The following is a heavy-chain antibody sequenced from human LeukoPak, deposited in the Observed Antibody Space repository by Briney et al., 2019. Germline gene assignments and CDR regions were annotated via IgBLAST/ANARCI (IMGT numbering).Heavy chain of an antibody. D-gene: IGHD5-12*01. CDR3: ASDNRYSGYRSSYADY. J-gene: IGHJ4*02. CDR1: GGSFSGYY. CDR2: INHSGST. Sequence: PSETLSLTCAVYGGSFSGYYWSWIRQPPGKGLEWIGEINHSGSTNYNPSLKSRVTISVDTSKNQFSLRLSSVTAADTAVYYCASDNRYSGYRSSYADYWGQGTLVTVSS. V-gene: IGHV4-34*01.